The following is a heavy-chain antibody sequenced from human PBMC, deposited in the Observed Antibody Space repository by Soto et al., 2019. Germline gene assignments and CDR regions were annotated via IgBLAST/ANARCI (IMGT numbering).Heavy chain of an antibody. J-gene: IGHJ4*02. D-gene: IGHD5-18*01. CDR2: ISYDGSNT. Sequence: QVQLVESGGGVVQPGRSLRLSCAASGFTFRNFGLHWVRQAPGKGLEWVAVISYDGSNTYYSDSVKGRFTISRDNFKNTLYLQMDSLRTEYTAVYYCAKGDLDTSMAMAFDYWGQGTLVTVSS. CDR1: GFTFRNFG. CDR3: AKGDLDTSMAMAFDY. V-gene: IGHV3-30*18.